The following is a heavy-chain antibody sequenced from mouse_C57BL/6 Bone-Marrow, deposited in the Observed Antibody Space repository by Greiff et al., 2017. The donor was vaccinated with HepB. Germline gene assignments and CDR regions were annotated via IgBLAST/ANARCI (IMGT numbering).Heavy chain of an antibody. J-gene: IGHJ4*01. CDR1: GFSLTSYG. D-gene: IGHD2-3*01. CDR2: IWSGGST. CDR3: ARNSHDGYYDAMDY. Sequence: VQLQQSGPGLVQPSQSLSITCTVSGFSLTSYGVHWVRQSPGKGLEWLGVIWSGGSTDYNAAFISRLSSSKDNSKSQVFFKMNSLQADDTAIYYCARNSHDGYYDAMDYWGQGTSVTVSS. V-gene: IGHV2-2*01.